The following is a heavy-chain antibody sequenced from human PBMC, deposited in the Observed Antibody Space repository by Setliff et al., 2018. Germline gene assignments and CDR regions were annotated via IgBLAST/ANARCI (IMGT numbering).Heavy chain of an antibody. CDR3: SSYLVS. CDR1: GFIFSNYA. V-gene: IGHV3-7*01. J-gene: IGHJ4*02. CDR2: IKEDGSQR. D-gene: IGHD2-21*01. Sequence: SLRLSCEASGFIFSNYAMDWARQAPGKGLEWVANIKEDGSQRNYVDAVRGRFTVSRDNARNLLYLQMNSLRVDDTAVYYCSSYLVSWGQGALVTVSS.